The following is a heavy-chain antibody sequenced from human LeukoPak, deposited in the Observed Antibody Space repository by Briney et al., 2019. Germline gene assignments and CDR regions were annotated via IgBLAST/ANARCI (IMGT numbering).Heavy chain of an antibody. CDR2: ISSSSNYI. D-gene: IGHD3-10*01. Sequence: GGSLRLSCAASGFTFSSYSMNWVCQAPGKGLDWVSSISSSSNYIYYADSVMGRFTISRDNAKNSLYLQMNSLEAEDTAVYYCARPVWFGELFYYGMDVWGKGTTVTVSS. CDR3: ARPVWFGELFYYGMDV. V-gene: IGHV3-21*01. J-gene: IGHJ6*04. CDR1: GFTFSSYS.